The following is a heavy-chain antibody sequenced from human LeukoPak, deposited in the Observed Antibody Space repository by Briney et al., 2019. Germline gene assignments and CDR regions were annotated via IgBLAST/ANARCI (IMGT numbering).Heavy chain of an antibody. CDR1: GYSFASYW. D-gene: IGHD6-19*01. CDR2: IYPGDSDT. V-gene: IGHV5-51*01. CDR3: AREEYRSGWFHDY. J-gene: IGHJ4*02. Sequence: GESLKTSCKGSGYSFASYWIGWVRQMPGKGLEWMGVIYPGDSDTRYSPSFQGQVTISADKSISTAYLHWSSLKASDTAMYYCAREEYRSGWFHDYWGQGTLVTVSS.